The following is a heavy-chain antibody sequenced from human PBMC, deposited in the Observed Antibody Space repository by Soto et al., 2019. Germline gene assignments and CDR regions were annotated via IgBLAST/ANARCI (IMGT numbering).Heavy chain of an antibody. V-gene: IGHV3-33*01. J-gene: IGHJ6*02. Sequence: GGSLRLSCAASGFTFSSYGMHWVRQAPGKGLEWVAVIWYDGSNKYYADSAKGRFTISRDNSKNTLYLQMNSLRDEDTAVYYCARDRPYSSPPLGGMDVWGQGTTVTVSS. CDR2: IWYDGSNK. CDR3: ARDRPYSSPPLGGMDV. D-gene: IGHD6-13*01. CDR1: GFTFSSYG.